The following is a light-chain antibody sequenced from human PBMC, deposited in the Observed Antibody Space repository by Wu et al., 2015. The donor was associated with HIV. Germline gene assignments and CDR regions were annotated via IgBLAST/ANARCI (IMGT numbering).Light chain of an antibody. CDR1: QSVSSSY. Sequence: EIVLTQSPGTLYLSPGERATLSCRASQSVSSSYLAWYQQKPGQAPRLLIYGVSSRATGIPDRFSGSGSGTDFTLTISRLEPEDFAVFFCQQYGSPIRTFGQGTKVEVK. J-gene: IGKJ1*01. CDR3: QQYGSPIRT. V-gene: IGKV3-20*01. CDR2: GVS.